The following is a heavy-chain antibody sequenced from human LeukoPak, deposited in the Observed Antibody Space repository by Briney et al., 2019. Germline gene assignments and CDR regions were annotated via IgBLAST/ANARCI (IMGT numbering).Heavy chain of an antibody. J-gene: IGHJ4*02. CDR3: AKTYHEFWSGYSDY. CDR2: ISGSGGST. Sequence: PGGSLRLSCTASGFTFGDYAMSWFRQAPGKGLEWVSAISGSGGSTYYAASVQGRFTISRDNSKNMLFLQMNSLRAEDMALYYCAKTYHEFWSGYSDYWGQGTLVTASS. V-gene: IGHV3-23*01. CDR1: GFTFGDYA. D-gene: IGHD3-3*01.